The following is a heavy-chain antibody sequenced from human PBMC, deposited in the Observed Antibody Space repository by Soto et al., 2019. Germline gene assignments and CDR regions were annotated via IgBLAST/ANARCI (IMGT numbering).Heavy chain of an antibody. Sequence: SETLSLTCTVSGGSISSGGYYWSWIRQHPGKGLEWIGYIYYSGSTYYNPSLKSRVTISVDTSKNQFSLKLSSVTAADTAVYYCARGIEYSSSSEGMDVWGQGTTVTVSS. D-gene: IGHD6-6*01. CDR2: IYYSGST. CDR3: ARGIEYSSSSEGMDV. J-gene: IGHJ6*02. V-gene: IGHV4-30-4*08. CDR1: GGSISSGGYY.